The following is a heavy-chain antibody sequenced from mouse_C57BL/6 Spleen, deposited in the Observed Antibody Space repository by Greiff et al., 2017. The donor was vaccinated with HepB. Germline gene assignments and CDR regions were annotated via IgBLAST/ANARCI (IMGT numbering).Heavy chain of an antibody. J-gene: IGHJ1*03. CDR1: GYAFTNYL. CDR3: ARRGGTTVVDWYFDV. CDR2: INPGSGGT. V-gene: IGHV1-54*01. D-gene: IGHD1-1*01. Sequence: VQLQQSGAELVRPGTSVKVSCKASGYAFTNYLIEWVKQRPGQGLEWIGVINPGSGGTNYNEKFKGKATLTADKSSSTAYMQLSSLTSEDSAVYFCARRGGTTVVDWYFDVWGTGTTVTVSS.